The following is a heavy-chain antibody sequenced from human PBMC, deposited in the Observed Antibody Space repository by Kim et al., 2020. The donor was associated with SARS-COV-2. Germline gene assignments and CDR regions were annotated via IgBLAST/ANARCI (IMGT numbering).Heavy chain of an antibody. J-gene: IGHJ4*02. Sequence: GGSLRLSCAASGFTFSSYGMHWVRQAPGKGLEWVAVISYDGSNKYYADSVKDRFTISRDNSKNTLYLQMNSLRAKDTAVYYCASDIVVVPAAPRVGEVDYWGQRTLVTVSS. CDR1: GFTFSSYG. D-gene: IGHD2-2*01. V-gene: IGHV3-30*03. CDR3: ASDIVVVPAAPRVGEVDY. CDR2: ISYDGSNK.